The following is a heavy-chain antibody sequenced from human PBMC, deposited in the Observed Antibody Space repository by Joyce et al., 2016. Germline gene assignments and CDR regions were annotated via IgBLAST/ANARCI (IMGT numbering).Heavy chain of an antibody. V-gene: IGHV3-74*03. CDR2: SKRDGSST. J-gene: IGHJ4*02. Sequence: EVQLVESGGGLVQPGGSLRLSCAASGFTFSGYWMYWVGKAPGKGRVWVSRSKRDGSSTTYADSVKGRFTISRDNAKNTLYLQMNSLRAEDTAVYYCARLRRWSGPSDCWGQGTLVTVSS. D-gene: IGHD4-23*01. CDR3: ARLRRWSGPSDC. CDR1: GFTFSGYW.